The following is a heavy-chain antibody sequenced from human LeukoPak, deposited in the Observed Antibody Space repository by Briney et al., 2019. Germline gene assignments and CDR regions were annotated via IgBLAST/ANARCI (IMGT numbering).Heavy chain of an antibody. V-gene: IGHV1-2*02. J-gene: IGHJ4*02. CDR3: AREPGGWSPGNY. D-gene: IGHD6-19*01. CDR2: INPNSGGT. Sequence: ASVKVSCKASGYTFTGHYMHWVRQAPGQGLEWMGWINPNSGGTNYAQKFQGRGTMTRGTSISTAYMELSRLRSDDTAVFYCAREPGGWSPGNYWGQGTLVTVSS. CDR1: GYTFTGHY.